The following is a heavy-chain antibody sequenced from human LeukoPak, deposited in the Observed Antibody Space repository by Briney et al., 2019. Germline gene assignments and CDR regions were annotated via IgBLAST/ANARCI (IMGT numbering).Heavy chain of an antibody. J-gene: IGHJ6*03. CDR3: ARAPTYYCYYMDV. CDR2: ISWSGTTT. CDR1: GFRFDDYG. Sequence: GGSLRLSCVVSGFRFDDYGMHWVRQAPGKGLEWVSGISWSGTTTGYADSVKGRFTISRDNAKNSLYLQMNSLRAEDTAVYYCARAPTYYCYYMDVWGKGTTVTVSS. V-gene: IGHV3-20*04.